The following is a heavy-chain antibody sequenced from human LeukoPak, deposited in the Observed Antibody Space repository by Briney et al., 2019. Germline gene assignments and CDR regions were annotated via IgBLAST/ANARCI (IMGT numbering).Heavy chain of an antibody. V-gene: IGHV3-64D*08. Sequence: PGGSLRLSCSASGFTFRSYTMHWVRQAPGKGLEYVSAISTNGATTNYADSVKGRFTISRDNSLSTLYLQMSSLRPEDTAVYYCARGYSTSAYNWFDPWGQGTLVTVSS. J-gene: IGHJ5*02. CDR1: GFTFRSYT. D-gene: IGHD2-21*01. CDR3: ARGYSTSAYNWFDP. CDR2: ISTNGATT.